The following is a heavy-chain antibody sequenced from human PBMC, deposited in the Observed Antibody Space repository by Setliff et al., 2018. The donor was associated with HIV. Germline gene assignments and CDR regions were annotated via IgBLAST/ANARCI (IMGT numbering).Heavy chain of an antibody. D-gene: IGHD2-2*01. J-gene: IGHJ4*02. CDR1: GYTFTSHD. V-gene: IGHV1-8*02. Sequence: ASVKVSCKASGYTFTSHDINWVRQATGQGLEWMGWMNPNSANTGYAQKFQGRVTMTRNTSISTAYMELSSLRSEDTAVYYCARAGGYCGSTSCPYYFDYWGQGTLVTV. CDR3: ARAGGYCGSTSCPYYFDY. CDR2: MNPNSANT.